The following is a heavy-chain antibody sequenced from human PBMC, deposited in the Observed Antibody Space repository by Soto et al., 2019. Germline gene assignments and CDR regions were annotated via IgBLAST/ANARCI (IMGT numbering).Heavy chain of an antibody. J-gene: IGHJ3*02. CDR2: ISSSGSTI. V-gene: IGHV3-48*03. D-gene: IGHD2-21*01. CDR1: GFTFSSYE. CDR3: ASGVIATTHAFDI. Sequence: EVQLVESGGGLVQPGGSLRLSCAASGFTFSSYEMNWVRQAPGKGLEWVSYISSSGSTIYYADSVKGRFTISRDNAKNSQYLQMNSLRAEDTAVYYCASGVIATTHAFDIWGQGTMVTVSS.